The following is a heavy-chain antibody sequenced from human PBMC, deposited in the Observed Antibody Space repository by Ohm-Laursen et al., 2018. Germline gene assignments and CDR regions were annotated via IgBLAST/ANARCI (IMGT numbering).Heavy chain of an antibody. CDR1: GGSISSYY. D-gene: IGHD5-24*01. J-gene: IGHJ4*02. CDR2: IYYSGST. CDR3: ARVPRDGYNPVD. Sequence: SDTLSLTCPVSGGSISSYYWSWIRQPPGKGLEWIGYIYYSGSTNYNPSLKSRVTISVDTSKNQFSLKLSSVTAADTAVYYCARVPRDGYNPVDWGQGTLVTVSS. V-gene: IGHV4-59*07.